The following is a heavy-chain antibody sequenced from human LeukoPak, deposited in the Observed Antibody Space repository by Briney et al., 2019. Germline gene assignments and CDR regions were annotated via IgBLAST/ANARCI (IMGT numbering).Heavy chain of an antibody. Sequence: GGSLRLSCAASGFTFSTYWMHWVRQAPGKGLVWVSRINSDGSIITYADSVKGRFTISRDNAKNRLYLQMNSLRAEDTAVYHCARVYSPFSTWFDPWGQGTLVTVSS. D-gene: IGHD1-26*01. J-gene: IGHJ5*02. CDR2: INSDGSII. CDR3: ARVYSPFSTWFDP. CDR1: GFTFSTYW. V-gene: IGHV3-74*01.